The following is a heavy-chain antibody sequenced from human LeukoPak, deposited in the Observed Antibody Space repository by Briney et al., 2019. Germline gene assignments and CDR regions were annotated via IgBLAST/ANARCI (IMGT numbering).Heavy chain of an antibody. D-gene: IGHD2-15*01. V-gene: IGHV3-48*03. Sequence: TGGSLRLSCAASGFTFSSYEMNWVRQAPGKGLEWVSYISSSGSTIYYADSVKGRFTISRDNAKNSLYLQMNSLRAEDTAVYYCASLPPGYCSGGSCYNPGGYYDSSGYYYVDYWGQGTLVTVSS. CDR2: ISSSGSTI. CDR1: GFTFSSYE. CDR3: ASLPPGYCSGGSCYNPGGYYDSSGYYYVDY. J-gene: IGHJ4*02.